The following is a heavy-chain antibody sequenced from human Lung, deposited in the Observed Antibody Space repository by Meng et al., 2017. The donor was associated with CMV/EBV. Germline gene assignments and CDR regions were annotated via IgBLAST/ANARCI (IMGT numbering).Heavy chain of an antibody. J-gene: IGHJ4*02. CDR1: GGSFSGYY. D-gene: IGHD6-13*01. V-gene: IGHV4-34*01. Sequence: QVQLQQWGAGLLKPSETLSLTCAVYGGSFSGYYWSWIRQPPGKGPEWIGEINHSGSTNYNPSLKSRVTISVDTSKNQFSLKLSSVTAADTAVYYCARPGIAAAGISKYYFDYWGQGTLVTVSS. CDR3: ARPGIAAAGISKYYFDY. CDR2: INHSGST.